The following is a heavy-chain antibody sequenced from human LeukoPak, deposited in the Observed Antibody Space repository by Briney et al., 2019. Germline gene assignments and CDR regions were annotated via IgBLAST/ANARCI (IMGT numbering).Heavy chain of an antibody. CDR2: THYSGST. CDR3: ARDRGYSSGWSRSRYMDV. V-gene: IGHV4-39*07. CDR1: GGSISSSSYY. D-gene: IGHD6-19*01. Sequence: SETLSLTCTVSGGSISSSSYYWGWIRQPPGKGLEWIGSTHYSGSTYYNPSLKSRVTISVDTSKNQFSLKLSSVTAADTAVYYCARDRGYSSGWSRSRYMDVWGKGTTVTVSS. J-gene: IGHJ6*03.